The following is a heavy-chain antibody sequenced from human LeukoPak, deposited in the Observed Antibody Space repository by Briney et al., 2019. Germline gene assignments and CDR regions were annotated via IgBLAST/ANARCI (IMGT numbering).Heavy chain of an antibody. CDR3: EARYYDSSGYPPEV. V-gene: IGHV3-11*01. CDR1: GFTFSDYY. J-gene: IGHJ4*02. CDR2: ISSSGSTI. Sequence: GGSLRLSCAASGFTFSDYYMSWIRQAPGKGLEWVSYISSSGSTIYYADSVKGRFTISRDNAKNSLYLQMNSLRAEDTAVYYCEARYYDSSGYPPEVWGQGTLVTVSS. D-gene: IGHD3-22*01.